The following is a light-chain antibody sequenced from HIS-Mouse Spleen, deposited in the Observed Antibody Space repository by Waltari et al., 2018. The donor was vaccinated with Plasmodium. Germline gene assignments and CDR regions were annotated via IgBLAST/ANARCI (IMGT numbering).Light chain of an antibody. CDR1: KLGCTY. CDR2: QDS. CDR3: QAWDSSTVV. Sequence: SYELTQPPSVSVSPGQTASILCSADKLGCTYSGCYQQKPGQSPVLVIDQDSKRPSGIPRRFSGSNSGNTATRTISGTQAMDEAEYYCQAWDSSTVVFGGGTKLTVL. V-gene: IGLV3-1*01. J-gene: IGLJ2*01.